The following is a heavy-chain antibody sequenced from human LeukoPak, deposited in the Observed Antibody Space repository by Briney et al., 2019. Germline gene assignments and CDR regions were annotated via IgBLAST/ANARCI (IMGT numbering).Heavy chain of an antibody. V-gene: IGHV1-69*04. CDR3: ARELTDYYGSWRPDY. CDR2: IIPILGIA. J-gene: IGHJ4*02. CDR1: GGTFSSYA. Sequence: ASVKVSCKASGGTFSSYAISWVRQAPGQGLEWMGRIIPILGIANYAQKFQGRVTITADKSTSTAYMELSSLRSEDTAVYYCARELTDYYGSWRPDYWGQGTLVTVFS. D-gene: IGHD3-10*01.